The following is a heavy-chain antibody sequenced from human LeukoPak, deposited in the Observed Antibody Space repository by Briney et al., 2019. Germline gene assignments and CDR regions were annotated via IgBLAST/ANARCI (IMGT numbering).Heavy chain of an antibody. CDR3: ARDLLRAFDY. CDR2: IYTSGST. D-gene: IGHD1-26*01. Sequence: SQTLSLTCNASGGSISSGSYYWSWIRQPAGKGLEWIGRIYTSGSTNYNPSLKSRVTISVDTSKNQSSLKLGSVSAADTAVYYCARDLLRAFDYWGQGTLVTVSS. J-gene: IGHJ4*02. CDR1: GGSISSGSYY. V-gene: IGHV4-61*02.